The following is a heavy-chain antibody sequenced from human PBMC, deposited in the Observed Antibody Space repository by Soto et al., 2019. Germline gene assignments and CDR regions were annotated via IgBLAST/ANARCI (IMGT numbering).Heavy chain of an antibody. Sequence: QEEVVESGGGVVQPGRSPRLSCATSGFTFSSFGMHWVRQAPGKGPEWVAVIWYDGSKKYYADSVKGRFTISRDNSKNTQYLQLNSLRAEDTAVYYCAREPVGDYDLGRNYYNYGIDVWGQGTTVTVSS. D-gene: IGHD4-17*01. CDR3: AREPVGDYDLGRNYYNYGIDV. V-gene: IGHV3-33*01. CDR1: GFTFSSFG. CDR2: IWYDGSKK. J-gene: IGHJ6*02.